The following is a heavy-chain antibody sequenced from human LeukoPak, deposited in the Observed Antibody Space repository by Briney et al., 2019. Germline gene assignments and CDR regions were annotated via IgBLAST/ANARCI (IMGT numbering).Heavy chain of an antibody. CDR1: GFTFSSYE. V-gene: IGHV3-15*01. CDR2: IKSKIDGGTT. J-gene: IGHJ6*03. Sequence: SGGSLRLSCAASGFTFSSYEMNWVRQAPGKGLEWVGRIKSKIDGGTTDYAAPVKGRFTISRDDSKNTLYLQMNSLKTEDTAVYYCTTDHQTTVSPYYYYYYMDVWGKGTTVTVSS. CDR3: TTDHQTTVSPYYYYYYMDV. D-gene: IGHD4-11*01.